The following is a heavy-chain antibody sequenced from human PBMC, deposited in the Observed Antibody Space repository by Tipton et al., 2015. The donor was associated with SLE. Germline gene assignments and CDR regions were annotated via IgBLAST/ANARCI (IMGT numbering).Heavy chain of an antibody. J-gene: IGHJ6*02. CDR3: ARKDTTMVWGDFYYGMDV. V-gene: IGHV4-34*01. CDR2: LNHSGSP. Sequence: TLSLTCAVYGGSFSGYSWNWIRQPPGKGLEWIGELNHSGSPNYNPSLKSRVSISVDTSKNQFSLELSSVTAADTAVYYCARKDTTMVWGDFYYGMDVWGQGTTVTVAS. D-gene: IGHD5-18*01. CDR1: GGSFSGYS.